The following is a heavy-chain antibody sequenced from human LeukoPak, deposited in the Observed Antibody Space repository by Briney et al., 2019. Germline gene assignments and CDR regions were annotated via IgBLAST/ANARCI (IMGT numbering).Heavy chain of an antibody. CDR3: ARGDKKENQSGPSGYFDP. J-gene: IGHJ5*02. V-gene: IGHV1-2*02. D-gene: IGHD3-10*01. Sequence: GASVKVSCKASGYTFTGYYIHWVRQAPGQGLEWMGWINPNSGGTNFAPKFHGRVSMTRDTAIGTAYMELTSLRSDDTAVYYCARGDKKENQSGPSGYFDPWGQGTLVTVSS. CDR1: GYTFTGYY. CDR2: INPNSGGT.